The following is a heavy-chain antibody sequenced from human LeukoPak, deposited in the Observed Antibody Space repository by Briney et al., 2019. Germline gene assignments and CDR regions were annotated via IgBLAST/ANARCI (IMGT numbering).Heavy chain of an antibody. Sequence: GGSLRLSCAASGFTFSSYSMNWVRQAPGKGLEWVSYISSSSSTIYYADSVKGRFTISRDNAKNSLHLQMNSLRDEDTAVYYCARDRGITFYYYYGMDVWGQGTTVTVSS. CDR1: GFTFSSYS. V-gene: IGHV3-48*02. J-gene: IGHJ6*02. CDR3: ARDRGITFYYYYGMDV. D-gene: IGHD3-16*01. CDR2: ISSSSSTI.